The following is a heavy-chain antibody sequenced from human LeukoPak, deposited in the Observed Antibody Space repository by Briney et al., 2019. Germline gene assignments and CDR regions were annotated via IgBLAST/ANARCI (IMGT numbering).Heavy chain of an antibody. CDR2: IYSGGST. D-gene: IGHD1-26*01. CDR1: GFTFSTYI. V-gene: IGHV3-53*01. CDR3: ARDLYRGSYSLAY. Sequence: GGSLRLSCAASGFTFSTYIMNWVRQAPGKGLEWVSVIYSGGSTYYADSVKGRFTISRDNSKNTLYLQMNSLRAEDTAVYYCARDLYRGSYSLAYWGQGTLVTVSS. J-gene: IGHJ4*02.